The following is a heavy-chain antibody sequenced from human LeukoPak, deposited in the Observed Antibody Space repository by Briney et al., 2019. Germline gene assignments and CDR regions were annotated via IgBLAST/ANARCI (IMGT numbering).Heavy chain of an antibody. CDR1: GFTFSSYG. J-gene: IGHJ4*02. V-gene: IGHV3-30*18. CDR2: ISYDGSNK. D-gene: IGHD3-10*01. CDR3: AKLWFGELPPSFDY. Sequence: GRSLRLSCAASGFTFSSYGMHWVRQAPGKGLEWVAVISYDGSNKYYADSVKGRFTISRDNSKNTLYLQMNSLRGEDTAVYYCAKLWFGELPPSFDYWGQGTLVTVSS.